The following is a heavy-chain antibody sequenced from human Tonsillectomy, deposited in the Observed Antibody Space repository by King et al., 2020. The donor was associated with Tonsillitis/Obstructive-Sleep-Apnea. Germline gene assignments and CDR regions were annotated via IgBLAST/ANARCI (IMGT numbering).Heavy chain of an antibody. CDR2: ISGSGGST. CDR3: AKDPGLVWGADCSSTSCYTKEATGDY. Sequence: VQLVESGGGLVQPGGSLRLSCAASGFTFSSYAMSWVRQAPGKGLEWVSAISGSGGSTYYADSVKGRFTISRDNSKNTLYLQMNSLRAEDTAVYYCAKDPGLVWGADCSSTSCYTKEATGDYWGQGTLVTVSS. J-gene: IGHJ4*02. CDR1: GFTFSSYA. V-gene: IGHV3-23*04. D-gene: IGHD2-2*02.